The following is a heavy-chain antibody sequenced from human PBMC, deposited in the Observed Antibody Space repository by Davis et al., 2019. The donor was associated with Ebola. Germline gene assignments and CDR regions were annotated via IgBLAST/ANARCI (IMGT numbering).Heavy chain of an antibody. J-gene: IGHJ4*02. CDR1: GFTFSSYA. CDR3: ARDEVLRYFDWPKFDY. D-gene: IGHD3-9*01. Sequence: PGGSLRLSCAASGFTFSSYAMHWVRQAPGKGLEWVAVISYDGSNKYYADSVKGRFTISRDNAKNSLYLQMNSLRDEDTAVYYCARDEVLRYFDWPKFDYWGQGTLVTVSS. V-gene: IGHV3-30-3*01. CDR2: ISYDGSNK.